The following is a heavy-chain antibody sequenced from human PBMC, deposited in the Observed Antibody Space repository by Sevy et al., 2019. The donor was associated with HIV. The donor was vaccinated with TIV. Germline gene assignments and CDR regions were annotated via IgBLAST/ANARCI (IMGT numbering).Heavy chain of an antibody. V-gene: IGHV3-15*01. CDR3: NTDPIIVLLVTDGMDV. J-gene: IGHJ6*02. Sequence: GGSLRLSCAASGFTFSYAWMSWVRQAPGKGLEWVGRIKAKSDGGTIDYAAPVKGRFTISRDDSKNTLYQQMNSLKTEDTGIYYCNTDPIIVLLVTDGMDVWGQGTTVTVSS. D-gene: IGHD2-8*02. CDR1: GFTFSYAW. CDR2: IKAKSDGGTI.